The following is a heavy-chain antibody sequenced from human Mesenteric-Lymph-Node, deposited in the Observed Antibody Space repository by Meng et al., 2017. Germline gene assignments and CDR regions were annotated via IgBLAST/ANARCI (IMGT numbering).Heavy chain of an antibody. CDR3: ARVLAAAGFDL. D-gene: IGHD6-13*01. J-gene: IGHJ2*01. CDR2: INHSGST. V-gene: IGHV4-39*07. CDR1: GGSISSSNDY. Sequence: QRRLQRSGPGLVKPSETLSLTCTVSGGSISSSNDYWDWIRQPPGKGLEWIGEINHSGSTNYNPSLKSRVTISVDTSKNQFSLKLSSVTAADTAVYYCARVLAAAGFDLWGRGTLVTVSS.